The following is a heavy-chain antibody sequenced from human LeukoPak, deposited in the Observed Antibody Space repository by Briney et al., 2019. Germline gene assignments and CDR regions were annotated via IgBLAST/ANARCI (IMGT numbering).Heavy chain of an antibody. CDR2: ISGSGGST. CDR3: AKATRGRYCSSTSCYGAYYYYGMDV. V-gene: IGHV3-23*01. CDR1: GFTFSSYA. Sequence: GGSLRLSCAASGFTFSSYAMSWVRQAPGKGLEWVSAISGSGGSTYYADSVKGRFTISRDNSKNTLYLQMNSLRAEDTAVYYRAKATRGRYCSSTSCYGAYYYYGMDVWGQGTTDTVSS. D-gene: IGHD2-2*01. J-gene: IGHJ6*02.